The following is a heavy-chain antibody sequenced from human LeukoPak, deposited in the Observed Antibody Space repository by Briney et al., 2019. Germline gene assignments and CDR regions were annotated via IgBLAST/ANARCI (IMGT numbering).Heavy chain of an antibody. D-gene: IGHD1-1*01. CDR3: ARGREVSTGYYYYYGMDV. CDR2: IYSGGAT. CDR1: GFNVSGNY. J-gene: IGHJ6*02. Sequence: GGYLRLSCEASGFNVSGNYMSWVRQAPGKGLERVSVIYSGGATYNADSVKGRFTISRDNSKNTLYLQMNSLRAEDTAVYYCARGREVSTGYYYYYGMDVWGQGTTVTVSS. V-gene: IGHV3-53*01.